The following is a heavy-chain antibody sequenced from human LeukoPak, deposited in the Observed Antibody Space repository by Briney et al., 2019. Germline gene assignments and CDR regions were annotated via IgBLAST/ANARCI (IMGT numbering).Heavy chain of an antibody. CDR3: ARDLGTGPLGHFDY. D-gene: IGHD3/OR15-3a*01. Sequence: GGSLRLSCAASGFTFTTYCMNWVRQAPGKGLEWVAVISYDGSNKYYADSVKGRFTISRDNSKNTLYLQMNSLRAEDTAVYYCARDLGTGPLGHFDYWGQGTLVTVSS. CDR1: GFTFTTYC. J-gene: IGHJ4*02. V-gene: IGHV3-30*03. CDR2: ISYDGSNK.